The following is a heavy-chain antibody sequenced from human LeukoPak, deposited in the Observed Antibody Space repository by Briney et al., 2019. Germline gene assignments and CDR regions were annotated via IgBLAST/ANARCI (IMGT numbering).Heavy chain of an antibody. Sequence: GGSLRLSCAASGFTFSSYWMHWVRQAPGRGLVWVSRINSDASRTSYADSVKGRFTISRDNAKNTLYLQMNSLRAEDTAVHYCARGGLPVYYYYMDVWGKGTTVTVSS. CDR2: INSDASRT. D-gene: IGHD5-12*01. J-gene: IGHJ6*03. CDR1: GFTFSSYW. V-gene: IGHV3-74*01. CDR3: ARGGLPVYYYYMDV.